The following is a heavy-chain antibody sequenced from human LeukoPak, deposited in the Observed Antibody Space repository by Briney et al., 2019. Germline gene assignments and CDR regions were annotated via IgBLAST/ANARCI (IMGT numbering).Heavy chain of an antibody. D-gene: IGHD6-19*01. J-gene: IGHJ4*02. Sequence: PGGSLRLSCAASGFTFSSYWMSWVRQAPGKGLEWVANIKQDGSEKYYVDSVKGRFTISRDNAKNSLYLQMNSLRAEDTAVYYCAKEDRWGYGSGWYGHTDYWGQGTLVTVSS. V-gene: IGHV3-7*01. CDR3: AKEDRWGYGSGWYGHTDY. CDR1: GFTFSSYW. CDR2: IKQDGSEK.